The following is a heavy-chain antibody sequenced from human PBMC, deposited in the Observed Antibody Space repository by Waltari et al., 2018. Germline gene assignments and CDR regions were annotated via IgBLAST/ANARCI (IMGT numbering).Heavy chain of an antibody. J-gene: IGHJ4*02. V-gene: IGHV3-20*04. CDR3: AREKLMGEYIDY. Sequence: EVQLVESGGGVRRPGGCLSLSCAASGFNFDDHGMRWVRQAPGKGLEWVSSINWNGGSTCYADSVRGRFTISRDNAKNSLYLQMNSLRADDTALYYCAREKLMGEYIDYWGQGTLVTVSS. D-gene: IGHD2-15*01. CDR1: GFNFDDHG. CDR2: INWNGGST.